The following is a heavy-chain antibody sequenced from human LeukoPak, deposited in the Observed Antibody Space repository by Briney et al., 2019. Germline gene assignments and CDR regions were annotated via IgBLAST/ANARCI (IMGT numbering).Heavy chain of an antibody. D-gene: IGHD2-2*01. V-gene: IGHV4-30-2*01. CDR2: IYHSGST. CDR1: GASISSGGYS. Sequence: SETLSLTCAVSGASISSGGYSWSWLRQPPGKGLEWIGYIYHSGSTYYNPSLKSRVTISVDRSKNQFSLKLSSVTAADTAVYYCARGPTGADIVVVPAAIQNWFDPWGQGTLVTVSS. J-gene: IGHJ5*02. CDR3: ARGPTGADIVVVPAAIQNWFDP.